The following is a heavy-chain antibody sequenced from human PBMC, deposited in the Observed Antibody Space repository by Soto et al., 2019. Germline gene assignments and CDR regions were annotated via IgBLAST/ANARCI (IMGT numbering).Heavy chain of an antibody. J-gene: IGHJ3*02. CDR1: GGTFSSYT. CDR2: IIPILGIA. D-gene: IGHD4-17*01. Sequence: ASVKVSCKASGGTFSSYTISWVRQAPGQGLEWMGRIIPILGIANYAQKFQGRVTITADKSTSTAYMELSSLRSEDTAVYYCATRWGQTTVTTVGAFDIWGQGTMVTVSS. CDR3: ATRWGQTTVTTVGAFDI. V-gene: IGHV1-69*02.